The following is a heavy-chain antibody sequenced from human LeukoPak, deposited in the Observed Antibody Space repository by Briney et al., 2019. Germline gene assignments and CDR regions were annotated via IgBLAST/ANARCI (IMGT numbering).Heavy chain of an antibody. Sequence: GGSLRLSCAASGFTFSSYGMHWVRQAPGKGLEWVAFIRYDGSNKYYADSVKGRFTISRDNSQNTLYLQMNSLRAEDTALYYCAKDHYRRNYDYIWGSFGYWGQGTLVTVSS. J-gene: IGHJ4*02. V-gene: IGHV3-30*02. CDR2: IRYDGSNK. D-gene: IGHD3-16*01. CDR3: AKDHYRRNYDYIWGSFGY. CDR1: GFTFSSYG.